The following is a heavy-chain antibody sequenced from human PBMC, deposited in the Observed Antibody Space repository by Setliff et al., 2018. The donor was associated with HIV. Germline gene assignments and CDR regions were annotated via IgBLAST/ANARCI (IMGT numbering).Heavy chain of an antibody. V-gene: IGHV3-30*14. Sequence: PGGSLRLSCAASGFTFTTYAMHWVRQAPGKGLEWVAVISIYDGSEKYYADSVKGRFTISRDNSKNTLYLQMNDLRPEDTAVYFCARSSRPDMRLAFDIWGQGTMVTVSS. CDR1: GFTFTTYA. CDR2: ISIYDGSEK. D-gene: IGHD3-9*01. CDR3: ARSSRPDMRLAFDI. J-gene: IGHJ3*02.